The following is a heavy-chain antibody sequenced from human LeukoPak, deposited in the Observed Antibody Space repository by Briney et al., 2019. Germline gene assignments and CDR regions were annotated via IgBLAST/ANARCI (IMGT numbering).Heavy chain of an antibody. CDR2: ISAYNGNT. Sequence: ASVKVSCKASGYTFTSYGISWVRQAPGQGLEWMGWISAYNGNTNYAQKLQGRVTMTTDTSTGTAYMELRSLRSDDTAVYYCARDSNYYGSGSFQYYYYGMDVWGQGTTVTVSS. D-gene: IGHD3-10*01. J-gene: IGHJ6*02. V-gene: IGHV1-18*01. CDR3: ARDSNYYGSGSFQYYYYGMDV. CDR1: GYTFTSYG.